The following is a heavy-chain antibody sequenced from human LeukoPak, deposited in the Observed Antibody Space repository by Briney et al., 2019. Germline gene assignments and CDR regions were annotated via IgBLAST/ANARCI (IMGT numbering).Heavy chain of an antibody. CDR1: GGSISSGGYY. Sequence: SETLSLTCTVSGGSISSGGYYWSRNRQHPGKGLEWIGYIYYSGSTYYNPSLKSRVTISVDTSKNQFSLKLSSVTAADTAVYYCARGPIAAAATGGFDPWGQGTLVTVSS. V-gene: IGHV4-31*03. J-gene: IGHJ5*02. D-gene: IGHD6-13*01. CDR2: IYYSGST. CDR3: ARGPIAAAATGGFDP.